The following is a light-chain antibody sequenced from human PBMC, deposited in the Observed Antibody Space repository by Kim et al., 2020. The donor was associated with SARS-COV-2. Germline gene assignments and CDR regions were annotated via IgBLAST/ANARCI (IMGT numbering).Light chain of an antibody. Sequence: PGRTGTPTCASNTGAVTSGYYPNWFQLKPGQAPRSMIHTASGRHSWTPARFSGSLLGGKAALTLSGVQPEDEAEYYCLLYYGGVWVFGGGTQLTVL. CDR2: TAS. V-gene: IGLV7-43*01. J-gene: IGLJ3*02. CDR1: TGAVTSGYY. CDR3: LLYYGGVWV.